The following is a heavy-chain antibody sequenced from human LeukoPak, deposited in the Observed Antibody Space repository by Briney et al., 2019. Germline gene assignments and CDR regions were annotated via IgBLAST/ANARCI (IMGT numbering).Heavy chain of an antibody. D-gene: IGHD3-22*01. CDR2: ISGSGGST. Sequence: GGSLRLSCAASGFTFSSYAMSWVRQAPGKGLEWVSPISGSGGSTYYADSVKGRFTISRDNSKNTLYLQMNSLRAEDTAVYYCARGPYYYESSGYYSINWFDPWGQGTLVTVSS. V-gene: IGHV3-23*01. CDR3: ARGPYYYESSGYYSINWFDP. J-gene: IGHJ5*02. CDR1: GFTFSSYA.